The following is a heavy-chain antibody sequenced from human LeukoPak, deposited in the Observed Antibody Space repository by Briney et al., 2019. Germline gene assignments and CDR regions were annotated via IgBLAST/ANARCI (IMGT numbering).Heavy chain of an antibody. Sequence: SETLSLTCTVSGGSISSHYWSWIRQPPGKGLEWIGYIYYSGSTNYNPSLKSRVTISVDTSKNQFSLKLSSVTAADTAVYYCATGAGDYWGQGTLVTVSS. CDR2: IYYSGST. D-gene: IGHD3-16*01. CDR1: GGSISSHY. J-gene: IGHJ4*02. V-gene: IGHV4-59*11. CDR3: ATGAGDY.